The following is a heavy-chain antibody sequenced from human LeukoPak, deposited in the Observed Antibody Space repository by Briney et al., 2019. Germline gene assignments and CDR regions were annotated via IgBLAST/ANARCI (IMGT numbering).Heavy chain of an antibody. CDR3: ARDTHVAMDV. V-gene: IGHV3-72*01. Sequence: GGSLRLSCAASGFTFSDHYMKWVRQAPGKGREWVGRTRDKAKSYTTEYAASVKGRFTVTRDDSKNSLSLQMNNVKTEDTAVYYCARDTHVAMDVWGKGTTVTVSS. J-gene: IGHJ6*04. CDR1: GFTFSDHY. D-gene: IGHD2-21*01. CDR2: TRDKAKSYTT.